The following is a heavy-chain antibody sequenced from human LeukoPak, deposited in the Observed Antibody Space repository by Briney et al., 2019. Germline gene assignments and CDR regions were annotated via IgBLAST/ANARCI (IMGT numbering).Heavy chain of an antibody. D-gene: IGHD6-13*01. Sequence: SETLSLTCTVSGGSISSYYWSWIRQPPGEGLEWIGYVYFSGLTNYNPSLKSRVTISVDTSKNQFSLKLSSVTAADTAVYYCARAAAGIPLYYFDYWGQGTLVTVSS. CDR3: ARAAAGIPLYYFDY. CDR2: VYFSGLT. J-gene: IGHJ4*02. CDR1: GGSISSYY. V-gene: IGHV4-59*01.